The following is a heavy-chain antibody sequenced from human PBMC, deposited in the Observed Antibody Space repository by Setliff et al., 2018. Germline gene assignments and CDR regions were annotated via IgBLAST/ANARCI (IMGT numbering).Heavy chain of an antibody. V-gene: IGHV4-39*07. Sequence: PSETLSLSCAASGFTVSPNDMSWVRQAPGKGLEWIGTIYYTGNTYYNPSLKSRVTISVDTSKNQFSLNLSSVTAADTAIYYCARVVPLGGADRWGQGTLVTVSS. J-gene: IGHJ5*02. CDR3: ARVVPLGGADR. CDR1: GFTVSPND. CDR2: IYYTGNT. D-gene: IGHD1-26*01.